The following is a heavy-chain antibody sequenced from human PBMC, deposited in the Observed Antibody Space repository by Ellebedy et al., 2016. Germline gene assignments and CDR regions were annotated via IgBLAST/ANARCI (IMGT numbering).Heavy chain of an antibody. CDR3: ARHLCITIFGATECYFDY. V-gene: IGHV4-39*01. D-gene: IGHD3-3*01. CDR1: GGSISSSSYY. CDR2: IYYSGST. Sequence: SETLSLXCTVSGGSISSSSYYWGWIRQPPGKGLEWIGSIYYSGSTYYNPSLKSRVTISVDTSKNQFSLKLSSVTAADTAVYYCARHLCITIFGATECYFDYWGQGTLVTVSS. J-gene: IGHJ4*02.